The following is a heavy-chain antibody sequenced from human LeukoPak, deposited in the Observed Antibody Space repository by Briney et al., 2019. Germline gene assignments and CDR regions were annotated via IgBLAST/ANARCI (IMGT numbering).Heavy chain of an antibody. D-gene: IGHD2-2*01. CDR3: ARDGEGVVVPAAPFVY. CDR2: INSDGSRT. V-gene: IGHV3-74*01. J-gene: IGHJ4*02. Sequence: PGGSLRLSCAASGFTFSNYWMHWVRQAPGKGLVWVSRINSDGSRTSYADSVKGRFTISRDNAKNTLYLQMNSLRAEDTAVYYCARDGEGVVVPAAPFVYWGQGTLVTVSS. CDR1: GFTFSNYW.